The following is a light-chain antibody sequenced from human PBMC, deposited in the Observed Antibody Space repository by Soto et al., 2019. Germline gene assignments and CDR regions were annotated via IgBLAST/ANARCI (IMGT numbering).Light chain of an antibody. J-gene: IGLJ1*01. Sequence: QSALTQPASVSGSPGQSITISCTGTSSDVGGYNYVSWYQQHPGKAPKLLIYEVSNRPSGISNHFSGSKSGDTASLTISGLQAEDEADYHCGSYTSSSAYYVFGTGTKVTVL. CDR1: SSDVGGYNY. CDR3: GSYTSSSAYYV. CDR2: EVS. V-gene: IGLV2-14*01.